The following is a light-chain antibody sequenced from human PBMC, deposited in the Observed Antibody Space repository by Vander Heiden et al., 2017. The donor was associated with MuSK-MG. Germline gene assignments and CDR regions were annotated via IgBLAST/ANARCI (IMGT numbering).Light chain of an antibody. J-gene: IGKJ1*01. Sequence: DIQMTQSPSPLSASVGDRVTITCRASQGIRNYLAWYQQKPGQVPMLLIYGASTLQSGVPSRFSGTGSGAEFTLAISSLQAEDVATYYCQKHDNSPWTFGQGTKVEIK. CDR1: QGIRNY. V-gene: IGKV1-27*01. CDR2: GAS. CDR3: QKHDNSPWT.